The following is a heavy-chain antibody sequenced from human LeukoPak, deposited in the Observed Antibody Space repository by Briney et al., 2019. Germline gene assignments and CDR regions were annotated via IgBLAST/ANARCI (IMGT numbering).Heavy chain of an antibody. Sequence: ASVKVSCMASGYTFTSYGISWVRQAPGQGLEWMGWISAYNGNTNYAQKLQGRVTMTTDTSTSTAYMELRSLRSDDTAVYYCARLLWFGEFYGMDVWGQGTTVTVSS. V-gene: IGHV1-18*01. D-gene: IGHD3-10*01. CDR3: ARLLWFGEFYGMDV. CDR1: GYTFTSYG. CDR2: ISAYNGNT. J-gene: IGHJ6*02.